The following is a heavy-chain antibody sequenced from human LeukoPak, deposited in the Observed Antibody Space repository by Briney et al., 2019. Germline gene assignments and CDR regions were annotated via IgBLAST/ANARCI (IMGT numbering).Heavy chain of an antibody. CDR3: ARDRGRGGFSAFDY. CDR2: IYYSGST. J-gene: IGHJ4*02. D-gene: IGHD2-15*01. V-gene: IGHV4-39*07. CDR1: GGSISSSSYY. Sequence: SETLSLTCTVSGGSISSSSYYWGWIRQPPGKGLEWIGSIYYSGSTYYNPSLKSRVTISVDTSKNQFSLKLSSVTAADTAVYYCARDRGRGGFSAFDYWGQGALVTVSS.